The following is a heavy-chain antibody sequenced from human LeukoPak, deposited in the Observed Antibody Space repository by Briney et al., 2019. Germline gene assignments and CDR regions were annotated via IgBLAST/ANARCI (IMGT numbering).Heavy chain of an antibody. Sequence: SETLSLTCTVSGGSISSYYWSWIRQPAGKGLEWIGRIYTSGSTNYNPSLKSRVTMSVDTSKDQFSLKLSSVTAADTAVYYCARGFKRQWLPQTYGMDVWGQGTTVTVSS. J-gene: IGHJ6*02. V-gene: IGHV4-4*07. CDR2: IYTSGST. CDR1: GGSISSYY. D-gene: IGHD6-19*01. CDR3: ARGFKRQWLPQTYGMDV.